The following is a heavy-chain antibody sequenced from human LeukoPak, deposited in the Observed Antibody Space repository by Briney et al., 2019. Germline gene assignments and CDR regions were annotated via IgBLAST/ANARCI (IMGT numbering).Heavy chain of an antibody. Sequence: PGGSLRPSCAASGFTFSSYSMNWVRQAPGKGLEWVSSISSSSAYIYYADSVKGRFTISRDNAKNSLYLQMNSLRAEDTAVYYCARVEEAAAFNPWGQGTLVTVSS. D-gene: IGHD6-13*01. CDR1: GFTFSSYS. CDR3: ARVEEAAAFNP. J-gene: IGHJ5*02. V-gene: IGHV3-21*01. CDR2: ISSSSAYI.